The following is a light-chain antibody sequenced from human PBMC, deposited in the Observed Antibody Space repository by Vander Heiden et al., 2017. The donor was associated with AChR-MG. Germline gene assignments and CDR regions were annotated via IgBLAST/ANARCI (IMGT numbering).Light chain of an antibody. CDR3: QQSYSTPMYT. V-gene: IGKV1-39*01. CDR1: QSISSY. Sequence: DIQLTQSPSSLSASVGDRVTITCRASQSISSYLNWYQQKPGKAAKLLIYAASSLQSGVPSRFSGSRSGTDFTLTISSMQPEDFATYYCQQSYSTPMYTFGQGTKLEIK. CDR2: AAS. J-gene: IGKJ2*01.